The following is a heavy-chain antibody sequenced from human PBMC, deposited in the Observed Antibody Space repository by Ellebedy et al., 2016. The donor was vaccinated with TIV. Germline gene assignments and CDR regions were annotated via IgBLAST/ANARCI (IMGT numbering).Heavy chain of an antibody. CDR3: VMGYFFDY. Sequence: GESLKISCSASGFIFSGYAMRWVRQAPGRGLEHFSIISNDGGTTSYADSVKGRFTIFRDNYKNTVYLQMNIVRPEDAAVYYCVMGYFFDYWGQGTLVTVSS. CDR1: GFIFSGYA. J-gene: IGHJ4*02. CDR2: ISNDGGTT. V-gene: IGHV3-64D*06. D-gene: IGHD2/OR15-2a*01.